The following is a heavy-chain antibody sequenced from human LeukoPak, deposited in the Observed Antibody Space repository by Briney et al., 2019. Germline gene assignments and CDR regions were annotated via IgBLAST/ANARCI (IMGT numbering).Heavy chain of an antibody. V-gene: IGHV1-69*05. J-gene: IGHJ6*03. CDR3: ARAPTTSYPYYYHYYMDV. D-gene: IGHD3-16*02. CDR1: GGTFSSYA. CDR2: IIPIFGTA. Sequence: ASVKVSCKASGGTFSSYAISWVRQAPGQGLEWMGGIIPIFGTANYAQKFQGRVTITTDESTSTAYMELSSLRSEDTAVYYCARAPTTSYPYYYHYYMDVWGKGTTVTVSS.